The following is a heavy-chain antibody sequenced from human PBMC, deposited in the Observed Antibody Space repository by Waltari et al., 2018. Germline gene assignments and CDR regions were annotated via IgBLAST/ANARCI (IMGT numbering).Heavy chain of an antibody. CDR3: IRGGPWQLVQGNAFDF. CDR1: GYTFSSYG. V-gene: IGHV1-18*01. D-gene: IGHD6-6*01. Sequence: QAQLVQSGAEVKKPGASVRVSCKTSGYTFSSYGITWVRQAPRQGLEWLGWISTYNGNRNYSKKLQGRVSMTTDTYTTTAYMDLRSLRSVDTAVYYCIRGGPWQLVQGNAFDFWGQGTMVTVSS. J-gene: IGHJ3*01. CDR2: ISTYNGNR.